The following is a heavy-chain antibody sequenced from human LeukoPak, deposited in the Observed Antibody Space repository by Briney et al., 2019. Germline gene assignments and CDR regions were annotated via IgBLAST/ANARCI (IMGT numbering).Heavy chain of an antibody. J-gene: IGHJ4*02. D-gene: IGHD2-15*01. V-gene: IGHV3-30-3*01. CDR2: ISYDGSNK. Sequence: GGSLRLSCAASGFTFSSYAMHWVRQAPGKGLEWVAVISYDGSNKYYADSVKGRFTISRDNSKNTLYLQMNSLRAEDTAVYYCARGGPIYCSGDSCYPGDYWGQGTLVTVSS. CDR1: GFTFSSYA. CDR3: ARGGPIYCSGDSCYPGDY.